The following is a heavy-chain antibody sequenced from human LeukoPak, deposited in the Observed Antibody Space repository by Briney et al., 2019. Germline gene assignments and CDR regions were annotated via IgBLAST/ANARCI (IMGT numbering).Heavy chain of an antibody. CDR2: ISGGGGDT. CDR1: GFTFSSYA. CDR3: VKPLYYYGSSGLFDY. V-gene: IGHV3-23*01. D-gene: IGHD3-22*01. J-gene: IGHJ4*02. Sequence: PGGSLRLSCAASGFTFSSYAMSWVRQAPGKGLEWVSTISGGGGDTYYADSVKGRFTISRDNSKNTLYLQMNSLRAEGTAVYYCVKPLYYYGSSGLFDYWGQGSLVTVSS.